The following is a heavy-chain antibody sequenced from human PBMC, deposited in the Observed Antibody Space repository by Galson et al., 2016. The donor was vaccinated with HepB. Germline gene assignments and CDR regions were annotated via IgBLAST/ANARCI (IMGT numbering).Heavy chain of an antibody. CDR3: ARDLRRSSSSSDY. CDR2: ISYDGRDK. J-gene: IGHJ4*02. V-gene: IGHV3-30*03. D-gene: IGHD6-6*01. Sequence: SLRLSCAVSGFKFSDYAMHWVRQAAGKGLECVAVISYDGRDKYYADSVKGRFTISRDNAKNSLYLQMNSLRAEDTAVYYCARDLRRSSSSSDYWGQGTLVTVSS. CDR1: GFKFSDYA.